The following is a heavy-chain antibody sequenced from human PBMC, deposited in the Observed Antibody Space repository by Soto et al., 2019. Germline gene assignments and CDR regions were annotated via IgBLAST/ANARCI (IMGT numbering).Heavy chain of an antibody. Sequence: QVQLVQSGAEVKKPGSSVKVSCKASAGPFSRYAISWVRQAPGQGLEWMGGIIPIFGTANYAQKFQGRVTITADESTSTAYMELSSLRSEDTAVYYCARNDQLLGESDYWGQGTLVTVSS. D-gene: IGHD2-2*01. V-gene: IGHV1-69*12. J-gene: IGHJ4*02. CDR1: AGPFSRYA. CDR3: ARNDQLLGESDY. CDR2: IIPIFGTA.